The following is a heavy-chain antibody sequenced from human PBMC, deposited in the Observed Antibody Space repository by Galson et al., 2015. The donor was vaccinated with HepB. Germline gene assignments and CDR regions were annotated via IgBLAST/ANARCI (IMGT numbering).Heavy chain of an antibody. CDR3: ARVRQLGQGFHH. CDR2: TYYRCKVYN. J-gene: IGHJ4*02. D-gene: IGHD3-10*01. Sequence: FAISGASVANNNVGWNWNRQSPSRGIERQGRTYYRCKVYNDYAEAAKSRITINPDTSKNKLSLQLNSVTPEDTAVYYCARVRQLGQGFHHWGQGTLVTVSS. V-gene: IGHV6-1*01. CDR1: GASVANNNVG.